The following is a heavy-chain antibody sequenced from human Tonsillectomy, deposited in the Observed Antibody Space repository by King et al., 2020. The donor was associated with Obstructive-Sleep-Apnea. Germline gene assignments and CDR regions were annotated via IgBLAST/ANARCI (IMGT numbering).Heavy chain of an antibody. CDR1: GYTFTSYA. CDR3: ARAGILLWFGELLGY. J-gene: IGHJ4*02. D-gene: IGHD3-10*01. CDR2: INAGNGNT. V-gene: IGHV1-3*01. Sequence: QLVQSGAEVKKPGASVKVSCKASGYTFTSYAMHWVRQAPGQRLEWMGWINAGNGNTKYSQKFQGRVTITRDTSASTAYMELSSLRSEDTAVYYCARAGILLWFGELLGYWGQGTLVTVP.